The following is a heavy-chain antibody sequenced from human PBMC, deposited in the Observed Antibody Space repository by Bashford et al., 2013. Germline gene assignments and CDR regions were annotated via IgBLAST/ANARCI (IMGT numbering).Heavy chain of an antibody. V-gene: IGHV2-5*02. CDR3: ARSCGYSYGSDI. CDR1: GFSLSTTGVG. CDR2: IYWDDDK. Sequence: SGPTLVKPTQTLTLTCSFSGFSLSTTGVGVGWIRQPPGKALEWLSLIYWDDDKRYSPSLKSRLTITKDTSKNQVVLTMTNMDPVDTATYYCARSCGYSYGSDIWGQGTMVTVSS. D-gene: IGHD5-18*01. J-gene: IGHJ3*02.